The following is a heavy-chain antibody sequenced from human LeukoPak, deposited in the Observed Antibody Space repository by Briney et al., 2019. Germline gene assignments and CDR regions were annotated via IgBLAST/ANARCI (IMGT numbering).Heavy chain of an antibody. V-gene: IGHV3-7*01. CDR2: IKEDASEK. Sequence: GGSLRLSCAVSGFSINNYWMTWYRQAPGKGLECVAHIKEDASEKHYVDSVKGRFTISRDNAENYLYLQMNSLRAEDTAVYSCARQAGVTWGQGTLVT. CDR1: GFSINNYW. CDR3: ARQAGVT. J-gene: IGHJ5*02. D-gene: IGHD3-10*01.